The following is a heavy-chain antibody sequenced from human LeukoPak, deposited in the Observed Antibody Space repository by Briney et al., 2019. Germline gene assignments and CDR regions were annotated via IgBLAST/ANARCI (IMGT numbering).Heavy chain of an antibody. CDR2: ISPNNGGT. CDR1: GYTFTGYY. D-gene: IGHD1-26*01. CDR3: ARDRHSGNYYLDY. J-gene: IGHJ4*02. V-gene: IGHV1-2*04. Sequence: PQASVKVSCKASGYTFTGYYIHWVRQAPGQGLEWMGWISPNNGGTNYVQKFQGWVTMTRDTSISTAYMELSRLRSNDTAVYYCARDRHSGNYYLDYWGQGTLVTVSS.